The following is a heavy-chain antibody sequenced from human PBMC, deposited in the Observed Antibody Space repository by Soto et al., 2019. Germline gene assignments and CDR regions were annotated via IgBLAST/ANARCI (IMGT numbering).Heavy chain of an antibody. CDR2: VSYDGSNK. Sequence: GGSLRLSCAASGLIFSSYGIHWVRQAPDKGLEWVASVSYDGSNKYYTDSVKGRFTISRDNSKNTLYLQMDSLRVEDTAVYYCAKDTFYHDSSGYYVLDYWGQGTLVTVSS. D-gene: IGHD3-22*01. CDR1: GLIFSSYG. J-gene: IGHJ4*02. CDR3: AKDTFYHDSSGYYVLDY. V-gene: IGHV3-30*18.